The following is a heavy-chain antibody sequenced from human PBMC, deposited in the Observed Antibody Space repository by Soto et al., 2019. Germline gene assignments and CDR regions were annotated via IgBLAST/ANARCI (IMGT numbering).Heavy chain of an antibody. J-gene: IGHJ3*02. D-gene: IGHD1-26*01. CDR1: GGSVSSGSYY. Sequence: QVQLQESGPGLVKPSETLSLTCTVSGGSVSSGSYYWSWIRQPPGKGLEWIGYIYYSGSTNYNPSLQRRVPLSVDTVKNPFSLELSFVAAADTAVYFWGGDTVGTLEGPSVGAFDIWGQGKMVTVSS. V-gene: IGHV4-61*01. CDR3: GGDTVGTLEGPSVGAFDI. CDR2: IYYSGST.